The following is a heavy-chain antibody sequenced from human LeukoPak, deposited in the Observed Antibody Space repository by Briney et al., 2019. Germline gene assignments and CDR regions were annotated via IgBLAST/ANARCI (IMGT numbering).Heavy chain of an antibody. Sequence: GGSLRLSCAASGFTFSSYAMHWVRQAPGKGLEWVEVISYDGSNKYYADSVKGRFTISRDNSKNTLYLQMNSLRAEDTAVYYCARATRYFEGDYYMDVWGKGTTVTVSS. CDR3: ARATRYFEGDYYMDV. J-gene: IGHJ6*03. CDR1: GFTFSSYA. CDR2: ISYDGSNK. D-gene: IGHD1-1*01. V-gene: IGHV3-30*04.